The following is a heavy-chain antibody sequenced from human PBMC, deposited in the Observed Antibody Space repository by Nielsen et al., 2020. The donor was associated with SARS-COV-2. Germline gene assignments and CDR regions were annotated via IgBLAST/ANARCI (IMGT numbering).Heavy chain of an antibody. CDR2: IYFSGRT. Sequence: SETPSLTCTVSGGSISSGGYYWSWIRHHPGKGLEWIGYIYFSGRTCYNPSLKSRVTISVDTSKNQFSLSLRSVTAADTAVYYCAREASGYDHYKYGMDVWGLGATVTVSS. CDR3: AREASGYDHYKYGMDV. CDR1: GGSISSGGYY. V-gene: IGHV4-31*03. J-gene: IGHJ6*02. D-gene: IGHD5-12*01.